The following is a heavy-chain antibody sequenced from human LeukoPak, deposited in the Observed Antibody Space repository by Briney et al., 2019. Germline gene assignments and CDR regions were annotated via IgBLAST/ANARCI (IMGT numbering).Heavy chain of an antibody. CDR2: IYYSGST. D-gene: IGHD3-22*01. Sequence: SETLSLTCTVSGGSVSSGSYYWSWIRQPPGKGLEWIGYIYYSGSTNYNPSLKSRVTISVDTSKNQFSLKLSSVTAADTAVYYCARGAGRYYYDSSGLDYWGQGTLVTVSS. J-gene: IGHJ4*02. CDR3: ARGAGRYYYDSSGLDY. CDR1: GGSVSSGSYY. V-gene: IGHV4-61*01.